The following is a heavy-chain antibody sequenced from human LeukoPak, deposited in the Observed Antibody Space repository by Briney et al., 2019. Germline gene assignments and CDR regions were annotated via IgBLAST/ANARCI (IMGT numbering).Heavy chain of an antibody. Sequence: ASETLSLTCTVSGGSISSYYWSWIRQPPGKGLEWIGYIYYSGSTNYNPSLKSRVTISVDTSKNQFSLKLSSVTAADTAVYYCAREGIAAAGTGNWFDPWGQGTLVTVSS. CDR2: IYYSGST. CDR3: AREGIAAAGTGNWFDP. J-gene: IGHJ5*02. V-gene: IGHV4-59*01. CDR1: GGSISSYY. D-gene: IGHD6-13*01.